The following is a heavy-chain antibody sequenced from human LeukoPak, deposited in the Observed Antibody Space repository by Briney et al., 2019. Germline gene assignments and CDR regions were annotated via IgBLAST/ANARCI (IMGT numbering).Heavy chain of an antibody. CDR2: MYYSGTT. D-gene: IGHD5-24*01. J-gene: IGHJ4*02. CDR3: ARAGDGYNRFDY. Sequence: PSETLSLTCTVSGASISTYYWGWIRQPPGKGLEWIGSMYYSGTTYHNPSLKSRVTISIDTSKNQFSLKLSSVTAADTAVYYCARAGDGYNRFDYWGQGTLVTVTS. V-gene: IGHV4-39*01. CDR1: GASISTYY.